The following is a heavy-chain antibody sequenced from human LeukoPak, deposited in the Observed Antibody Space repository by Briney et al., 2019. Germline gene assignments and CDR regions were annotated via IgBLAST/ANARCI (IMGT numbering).Heavy chain of an antibody. CDR3: ARGSPPRRNYDSRGYYSYYLDY. V-gene: IGHV1-18*01. CDR1: GYSKNFYG. J-gene: IGHJ4*02. Sequence: ASVKVSCKTSGYSKNFYGITWVRQVAGQGLEWMGWISAQHGQTEYAPNSQDRVTMTTDTDMNTAYMELRSLRSDDTAVYYCARGSPPRRNYDSRGYYSYYLDYWGQGTLVTVSS. CDR2: ISAQHGQT. D-gene: IGHD3-22*01.